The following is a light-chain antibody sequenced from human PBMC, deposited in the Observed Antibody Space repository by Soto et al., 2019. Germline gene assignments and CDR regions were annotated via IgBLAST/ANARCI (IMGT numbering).Light chain of an antibody. J-gene: IGKJ4*01. Sequence: EIVLTQSPATLSLSPGERATLSCRASQSVSGYLAWYQQKPGQAPRLLMYDASNRATGIPARFSGSGSGTDFTLTIRSLDPEHFAVYYCQQRSNWPSTFAGATKVEIK. V-gene: IGKV3-11*01. CDR2: DAS. CDR3: QQRSNWPST. CDR1: QSVSGY.